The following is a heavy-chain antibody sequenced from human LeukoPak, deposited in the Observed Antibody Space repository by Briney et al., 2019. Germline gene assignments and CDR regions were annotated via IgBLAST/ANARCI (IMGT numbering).Heavy chain of an antibody. J-gene: IGHJ3*02. CDR2: ISSSSSTI. CDR3: ARTVSGFDAFDI. D-gene: IGHD3-22*01. Sequence: GGSLRLSCAASGFTFSSYSMNWVRQAPGKGVEGVSYISSSSSTIYYADSVKGRFTISRDNAKNALYLQMNSLRAEDTAVYYCARTVSGFDAFDIWGQGTMVTVSS. V-gene: IGHV3-48*01. CDR1: GFTFSSYS.